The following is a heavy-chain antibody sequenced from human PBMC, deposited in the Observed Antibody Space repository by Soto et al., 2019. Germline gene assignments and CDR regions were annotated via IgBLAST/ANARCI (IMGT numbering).Heavy chain of an antibody. V-gene: IGHV1-46*01. CDR1: GYAFSDTF. CDR3: VRARIGTLNVFDY. J-gene: IGHJ4*02. D-gene: IGHD1-1*01. Sequence: QVQLVQSGAEVKTPGASVKVSCKTSGYAFSDTFIHWLRQAPGHGLEWMGMINPIGDRVTYAQTFQGRVTMTKDTSTSTVYMELNSLRSEQTGVYYCVRARIGTLNVFDYWGQGTLVTVSS. CDR2: INPIGDRV.